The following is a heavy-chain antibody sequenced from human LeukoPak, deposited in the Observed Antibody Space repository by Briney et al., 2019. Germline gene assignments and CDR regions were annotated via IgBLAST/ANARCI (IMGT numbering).Heavy chain of an antibody. J-gene: IGHJ4*02. CDR1: GGSITSSNW. Sequence: SETLSLTCAVSGGSITSSNWWSWVRQPPGKGLEWIGEISHSGTTNYNSSLKSRVTMSVDKAKNQLSLTLRFVTAADTAVYHCVGGLFSRGSNRGQG. V-gene: IGHV4-4*02. CDR2: ISHSGTT. D-gene: IGHD6-19*01. CDR3: VGGLFSRGSN.